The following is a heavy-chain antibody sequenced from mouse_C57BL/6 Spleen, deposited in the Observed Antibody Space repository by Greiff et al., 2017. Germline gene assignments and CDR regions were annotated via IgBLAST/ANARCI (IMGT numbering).Heavy chain of an antibody. V-gene: IGHV1-9*01. D-gene: IGHD2-5*01. J-gene: IGHJ4*01. CDR3: ARGEPYYSNPYYSMDD. Sequence: QVQLQQSGAELMKPGASVKLSCKATGYTFTGYWIEWVKQRPGHGLEWIGEIFPGGGSTNYNEKFKGKATFTAVTSSNPAYMQLSSLTTEDSAIYYCARGEPYYSNPYYSMDDWGQGTSVTVSS. CDR2: IFPGGGST. CDR1: GYTFTGYW.